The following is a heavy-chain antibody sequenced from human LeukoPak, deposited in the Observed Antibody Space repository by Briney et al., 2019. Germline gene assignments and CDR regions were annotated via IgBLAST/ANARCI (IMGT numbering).Heavy chain of an antibody. CDR1: GGSISSGGYY. V-gene: IGHV4-31*03. Sequence: SETLSLTCTVSGGSISSGGYYWSWIRQHPGKGLEWIGYIYYSGSTYYNPPLKSRVTISVDTSKNQFSLKLSSVTAADTAVYYCARQTTGPEDSIEIDYWGQGTLVTVSS. CDR3: ARQTTGPEDSIEIDY. CDR2: IYYSGST. D-gene: IGHD1-1*01. J-gene: IGHJ4*02.